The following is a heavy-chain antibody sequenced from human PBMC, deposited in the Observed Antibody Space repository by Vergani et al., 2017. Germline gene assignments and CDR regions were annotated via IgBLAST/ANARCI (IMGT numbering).Heavy chain of an antibody. D-gene: IGHD2-2*01. CDR2: IYYSGST. Sequence: QVQLQESGPGLVKPSETLSLTCTVSGGSISSYYWSWIRQPPGKGLEWIGYIYYSGSTNYNPSLKSRGTISVDTSKNQFSLKLSSVTAADTAVYYCAREQYQLRKQRIYYYMDVWGKGTTVTVSS. J-gene: IGHJ6*03. V-gene: IGHV4-59*01. CDR3: AREQYQLRKQRIYYYMDV. CDR1: GGSISSYY.